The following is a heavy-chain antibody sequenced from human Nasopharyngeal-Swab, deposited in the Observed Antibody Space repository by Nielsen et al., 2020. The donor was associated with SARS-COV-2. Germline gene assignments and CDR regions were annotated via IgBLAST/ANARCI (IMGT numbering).Heavy chain of an antibody. CDR2: INHSGST. Sequence: WIRQPPGKGLEWIGEINHSGSTNYNPSLKSRVTISVDTSKNQFSLKLSSVTAADTAVYYCARGQPGARGIYYYYYYYMDVWGKGTTVTVSS. V-gene: IGHV4-34*01. J-gene: IGHJ6*03. CDR3: ARGQPGARGIYYYYYYYMDV. D-gene: IGHD1-14*01.